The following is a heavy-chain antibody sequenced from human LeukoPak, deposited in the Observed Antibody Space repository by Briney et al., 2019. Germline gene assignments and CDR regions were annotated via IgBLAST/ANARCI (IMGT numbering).Heavy chain of an antibody. V-gene: IGHV3-23*01. J-gene: IGHJ4*02. Sequence: PGGSLRLSCAASGFTFSSYAMSWVRQAPGKGLEWVSAISGSGGSTYYADSVKGRFTISRDNSKNTLYLQMNSLRAEDTAVYYCAKGRAVVVVAATPLGHWGQGTLVTVSS. CDR2: ISGSGGST. CDR3: AKGRAVVVVAATPLGH. CDR1: GFTFSSYA. D-gene: IGHD2-15*01.